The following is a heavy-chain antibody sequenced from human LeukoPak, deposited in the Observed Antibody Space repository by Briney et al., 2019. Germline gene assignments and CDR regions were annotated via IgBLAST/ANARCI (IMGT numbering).Heavy chain of an antibody. V-gene: IGHV5-51*01. J-gene: IGHJ4*02. D-gene: IGHD3-3*01. CDR2: IYPGDSDT. Sequence: GESLKISCKGSGYSFTSYWIGWVRPMPGKGLEWMGIIYPGDSDTRYSPSFQGQVTISADKSISTAYLQWSSLKASDTAMYYCARRVYYDFWSGSHGPYFDYWGQGTLVTVSS. CDR1: GYSFTSYW. CDR3: ARRVYYDFWSGSHGPYFDY.